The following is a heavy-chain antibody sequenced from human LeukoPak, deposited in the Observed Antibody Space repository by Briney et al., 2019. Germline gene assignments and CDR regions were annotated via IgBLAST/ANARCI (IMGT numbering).Heavy chain of an antibody. Sequence: GASVKASCKASGYLFTTYTFNWVRQASGHGPEWLGWMSPHSGDTGYAQKFQGRVTMTRNTSINTAYMELSSLRSEDTAVYYCATLRSKKGGSYFDPWGQGTLVTVSS. V-gene: IGHV1-8*01. CDR1: GYLFTTYT. D-gene: IGHD1-26*01. J-gene: IGHJ5*02. CDR3: ATLRSKKGGSYFDP. CDR2: MSPHSGDT.